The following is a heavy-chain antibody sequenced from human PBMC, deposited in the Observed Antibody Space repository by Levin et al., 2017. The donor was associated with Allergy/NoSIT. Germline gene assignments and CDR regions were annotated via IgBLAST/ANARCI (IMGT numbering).Heavy chain of an antibody. D-gene: IGHD6-19*01. V-gene: IGHV3-11*05. CDR2: ISSSSSYT. J-gene: IGHJ4*02. Sequence: GESLKISCAASGFTFSDYYMSWIRQAPGKGLEWVSYISSSSSYTNYADSVKGRFTISRDNAKNSLHLQMNSLRAEDTAVYYCARERLAVAGTGFDYWGQGTLVTVSS. CDR3: ARERLAVAGTGFDY. CDR1: GFTFSDYY.